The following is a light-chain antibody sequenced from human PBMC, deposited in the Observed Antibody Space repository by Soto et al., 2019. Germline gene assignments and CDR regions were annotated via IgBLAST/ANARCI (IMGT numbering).Light chain of an antibody. CDR3: SSYTSSSIVV. CDR1: SSDVGGCNC. J-gene: IGLJ2*01. V-gene: IGLV2-14*01. Sequence: QSALTQPASVSGSPGQSITISCTGTSSDVGGCNCVSWYQQHPGKAPKLMIYEVSNRPSGVSNRFSGSKSGNTASLTISGLQAEDEADYYCSSYTSSSIVVFGGGTKVTVL. CDR2: EVS.